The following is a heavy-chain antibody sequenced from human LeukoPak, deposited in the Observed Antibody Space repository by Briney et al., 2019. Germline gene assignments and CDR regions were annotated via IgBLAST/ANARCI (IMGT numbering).Heavy chain of an antibody. Sequence: SVKVSCKASGGTFSSYAISWVRQAPGQGLEWMGGIIPIFGTANYAQKFQGRVTITTDESTSTAYMELSSLRSEDTAVYYCARGMQQLLQDYYYYFDYWGQGTLVTVSS. J-gene: IGHJ4*02. CDR2: IIPIFGTA. D-gene: IGHD6-13*01. CDR1: GGTFSSYA. CDR3: ARGMQQLLQDYYYYFDY. V-gene: IGHV1-69*05.